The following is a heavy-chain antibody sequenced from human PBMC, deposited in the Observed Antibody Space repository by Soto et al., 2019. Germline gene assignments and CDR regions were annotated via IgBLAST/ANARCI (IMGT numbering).Heavy chain of an antibody. CDR3: ASHYDSSGHTAYFDY. Sequence: ASVKVSCKASGGTFSSYAISWVRQAPGQGLEWMGGIIPIFGTANYAQKFQGRVTITADESTSTAYMELSSLRSEDTAVYYCASHYDSSGHTAYFDYWGQGTLVTVSS. CDR1: GGTFSSYA. CDR2: IIPIFGTA. D-gene: IGHD3-22*01. V-gene: IGHV1-69*13. J-gene: IGHJ4*02.